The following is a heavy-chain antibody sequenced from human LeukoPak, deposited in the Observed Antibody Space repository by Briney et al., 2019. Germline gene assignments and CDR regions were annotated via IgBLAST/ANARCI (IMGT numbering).Heavy chain of an antibody. J-gene: IGHJ4*02. V-gene: IGHV1-8*01. D-gene: IGHD3-22*01. CDR2: MNPNSGNT. Sequence: ASVKVSCKASGYTFTSYDINWVRQATGQGLEWVGWMNPNSGNTGYAQKLQGRVTMTTDTSTSTAYMELRSLRSDDTAVYYCARYVSGSSGYYAYWGQGTLVTVSS. CDR1: GYTFTSYD. CDR3: ARYVSGSSGYYAY.